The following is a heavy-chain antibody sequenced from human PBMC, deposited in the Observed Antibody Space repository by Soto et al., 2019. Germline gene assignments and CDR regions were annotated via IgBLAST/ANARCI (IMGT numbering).Heavy chain of an antibody. CDR2: IKQDGSEK. V-gene: IGHV3-7*01. CDR3: ARDSHFGYGMDV. CDR1: GFTFSSYW. J-gene: IGHJ6*02. D-gene: IGHD3-10*01. Sequence: GVPLRLSCAASGFTFSSYWMIWVRQAPGKGLEWVANIKQDGSEKYYVDSVKGRFTISRDNAKNSLFLQMTSLRDEDTAMYYCARDSHFGYGMDVWGQGTTVTVSS.